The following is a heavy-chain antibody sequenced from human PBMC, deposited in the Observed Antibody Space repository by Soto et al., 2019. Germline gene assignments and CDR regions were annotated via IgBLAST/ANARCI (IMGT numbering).Heavy chain of an antibody. CDR2: IYYSGST. D-gene: IGHD3-10*01. J-gene: IGHJ4*02. V-gene: IGHV4-39*07. Sequence: SETLSLTCTVSGGSISSSSYYWGWIRQPPGKGLEWIGSIYYSGSTYYNPSLKSRVTISMDMSKNQFSLNLFSVTAADTAVYYCTRDHQYGGNWAFDYWGRGALVTVSS. CDR1: GGSISSSSYY. CDR3: TRDHQYGGNWAFDY.